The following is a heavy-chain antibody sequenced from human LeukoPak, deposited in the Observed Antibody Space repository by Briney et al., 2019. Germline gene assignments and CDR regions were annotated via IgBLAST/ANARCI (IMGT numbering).Heavy chain of an antibody. CDR3: AKDMQDYGALRAVGYFQH. D-gene: IGHD4-17*01. CDR1: GFTFSSYA. CDR2: ISGSGGST. V-gene: IGHV3-23*01. Sequence: SGGSLRLSCAASGFTFSSYAMSWVRQAPGKGLEWVSAISGSGGSTYYADSVKGRFTISRDNSKNTLYLQMNSLRAEDTAVYYCAKDMQDYGALRAVGYFQHWGQGTLVTVSS. J-gene: IGHJ1*01.